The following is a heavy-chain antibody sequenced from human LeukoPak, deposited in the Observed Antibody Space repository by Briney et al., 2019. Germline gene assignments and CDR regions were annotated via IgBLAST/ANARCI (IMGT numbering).Heavy chain of an antibody. J-gene: IGHJ3*02. Sequence: SETLSLTCTVSGDSISSSSSYWGWLRQPPGKGLEWIGSIFYSGSTYYNPSLKSRVTISIVASKNQFSLKLSSVTAADTAVYYWARPPGGLVLSESFDIWGQGTMVTVSS. V-gene: IGHV4-39*01. CDR3: ARPPGGLVLSESFDI. D-gene: IGHD3-16*02. CDR2: IFYSGST. CDR1: GDSISSSSSY.